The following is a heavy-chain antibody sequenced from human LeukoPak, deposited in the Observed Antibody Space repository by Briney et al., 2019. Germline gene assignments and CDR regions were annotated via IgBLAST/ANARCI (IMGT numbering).Heavy chain of an antibody. CDR2: INPSGGST. CDR1: GYTFTSYG. D-gene: IGHD4-23*01. V-gene: IGHV1-46*01. CDR3: ARAGDYGGNPRPFDY. Sequence: ASVKVSCKASGYTFTSYGISWVRQAPGQGLEWMGIINPSGGSTSYAQKFQGRVTMTRDTSTSTVYMELSSLRSEDTAVYYCARAGDYGGNPRPFDYWGQGTLVTVSS. J-gene: IGHJ4*02.